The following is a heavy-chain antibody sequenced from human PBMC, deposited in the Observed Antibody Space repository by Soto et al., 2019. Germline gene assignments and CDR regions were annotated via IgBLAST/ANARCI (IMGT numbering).Heavy chain of an antibody. CDR1: GFTFSSYW. J-gene: IGHJ3*02. V-gene: IGHV3-7*01. Sequence: GGSLRLSCAASGFTFSSYWMSWVRQAPGKGLEWVANIKQDGSGKYYVDSVKGRFTISRDNAKNSLYLQMNSLRAEDTAVYYCARVDWWFGELSHAFDIWGQGTMVTVSS. D-gene: IGHD3-10*01. CDR2: IKQDGSGK. CDR3: ARVDWWFGELSHAFDI.